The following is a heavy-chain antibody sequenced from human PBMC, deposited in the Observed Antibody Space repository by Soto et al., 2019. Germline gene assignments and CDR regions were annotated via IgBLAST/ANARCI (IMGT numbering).Heavy chain of an antibody. D-gene: IGHD1-26*01. CDR1: GFTFSSYA. CDR3: ASNSGSYSAYVFDY. Sequence: GGSLRLSCAASGFTFSSYAMHWVRQAPGKGLEWVAVISYDRSNKYYADSVKGRFTISRDNSKNTLYLQMNSLRAEDTAVYYCASNSGSYSAYVFDYWGQGTLVTVSS. J-gene: IGHJ4*02. V-gene: IGHV3-30-3*01. CDR2: ISYDRSNK.